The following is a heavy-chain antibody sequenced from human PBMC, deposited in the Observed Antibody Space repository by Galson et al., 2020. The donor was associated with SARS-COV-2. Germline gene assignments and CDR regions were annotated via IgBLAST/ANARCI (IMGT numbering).Heavy chain of an antibody. Sequence: SETLSLTCAVYGGSFSGYYWSWIRQPPGKGLEWIGEINSSGSTNYNPSLKSRVTISVDTSKNHFSLKLSSVTAADTAVYYCAREENLFLVVTATRIGVFDYWGRGTLATVSS. J-gene: IGHJ4*02. V-gene: IGHV4-34*01. D-gene: IGHD2-21*02. CDR3: AREENLFLVVTATRIGVFDY. CDR1: GGSFSGYY. CDR2: INSSGST.